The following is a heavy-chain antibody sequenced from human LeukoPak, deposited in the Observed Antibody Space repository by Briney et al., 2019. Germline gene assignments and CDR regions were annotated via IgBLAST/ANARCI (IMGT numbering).Heavy chain of an antibody. V-gene: IGHV3-23*01. D-gene: IGHD6-19*01. CDR1: GFTFSNFA. CDR3: AKVYHDSGCLIDY. Sequence: PGGSLRLSCAASGFTFSNFAMTWVRQAPGKGLEWVSTIKNNGATTDYADSVKGRFTISRDNSKNTLYLRMNSLRAEDTAVYYCAKVYHDSGCLIDYWGQGTLVTVSS. J-gene: IGHJ4*02. CDR2: IKNNGATT.